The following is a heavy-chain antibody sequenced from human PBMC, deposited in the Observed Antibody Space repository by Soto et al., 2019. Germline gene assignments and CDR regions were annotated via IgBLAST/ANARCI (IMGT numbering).Heavy chain of an antibody. CDR2: ISAYNGNT. Sequence: QVQLVQSGAEVKKPGASVKVSCKASGYTFTSYGISWVRQAPGQGLEWMGWISAYNGNTNYAQKLQGRVTMTTXTSTSXXXXXXXXXXXXXXXXXXXXXXXXXXXXXYWGQGTLV. CDR3: XXXXXXXXXXY. V-gene: IGHV1-18*01. J-gene: IGHJ4*02. CDR1: GYTFTSYG.